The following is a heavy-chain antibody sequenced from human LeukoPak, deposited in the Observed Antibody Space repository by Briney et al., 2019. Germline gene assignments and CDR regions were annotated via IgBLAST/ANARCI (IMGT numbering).Heavy chain of an antibody. CDR3: ARFSQYSGSDTHYLDY. V-gene: IGHV4-59*08. CDR2: MHSTGST. D-gene: IGHD2-21*01. Sequence: SETLSLTCTVSGGSINNYFWSWVRQPPGEGLEWIAYMHSTGSTNYNPSLRTRGTISVDTSKNQFFLRLNSVTAADTAVYYCARFSQYSGSDTHYLDYRGQGILVTVSS. CDR1: GGSINNYF. J-gene: IGHJ4*02.